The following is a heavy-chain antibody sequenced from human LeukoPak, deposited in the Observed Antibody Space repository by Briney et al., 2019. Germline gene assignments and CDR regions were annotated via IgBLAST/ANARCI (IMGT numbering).Heavy chain of an antibody. CDR1: GGSISSTNW. Sequence: PSETLSLTCGVSGGSISSTNWWTWVRQPPGEGLEWIGEVHLTGRTNYNPSLESRVTMSVDMSENHISLKLTSVTAADTAVYYCARGPGSGTYWAFDYWGQGTLVTVSS. CDR2: VHLTGRT. V-gene: IGHV4-4*02. J-gene: IGHJ4*02. D-gene: IGHD1-26*01. CDR3: ARGPGSGTYWAFDY.